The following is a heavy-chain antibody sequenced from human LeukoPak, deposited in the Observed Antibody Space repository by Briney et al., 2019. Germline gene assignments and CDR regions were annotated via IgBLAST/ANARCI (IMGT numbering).Heavy chain of an antibody. D-gene: IGHD6-13*01. V-gene: IGHV3-23*01. CDR3: AKDVTLYSCSWYDGMDV. CDR2: ISEGGNYI. J-gene: IGHJ6*02. Sequence: GGSLRLSCTASGFTFSSYGMNWIRQAPGEGMEWVSGISEGGNYINYADSVKGRFTISRDNSKNTLYLQMNSLRAEDTAVYYCAKDVTLYSCSWYDGMDVWGQGTTVTVSS. CDR1: GFTFSSYG.